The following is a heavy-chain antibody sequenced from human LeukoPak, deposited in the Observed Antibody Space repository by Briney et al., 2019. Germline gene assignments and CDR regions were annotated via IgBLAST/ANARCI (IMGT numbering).Heavy chain of an antibody. CDR3: ARELLQYYYDSSGFDY. CDR2: IYTSGST. CDR1: GVSISSYY. J-gene: IGHJ4*02. Sequence: SETLSLTCTVSGVSISSYYWSWIRQPAGKGLEWIGRIYTSGSTNYNPSLKSRVTISVDTSKTQFSLKLSSVTAADTAVYYCARELLQYYYDSSGFDYWGQGTLVTVSS. V-gene: IGHV4-4*07. D-gene: IGHD3-22*01.